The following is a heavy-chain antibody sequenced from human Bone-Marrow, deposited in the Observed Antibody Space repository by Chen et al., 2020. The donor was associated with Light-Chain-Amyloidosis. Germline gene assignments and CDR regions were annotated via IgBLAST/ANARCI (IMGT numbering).Heavy chain of an antibody. CDR1: GFPFSSPD. CDR3: AREVVDSTSAGWYFDL. D-gene: IGHD6-6*01. Sequence: EVQLVESGGGLVQPGGSLSLSCAASGFPFSSPDMHWVRQAAGKGLEWVAAIGTIGDTYYPGSVKGRFTISRDDAKNSLYLQMNSLRAEDTGVYYCAREVVDSTSAGWYFDLWGRGTLVTVSS. CDR2: IGTIGDT. V-gene: IGHV3-13*01. J-gene: IGHJ2*01.